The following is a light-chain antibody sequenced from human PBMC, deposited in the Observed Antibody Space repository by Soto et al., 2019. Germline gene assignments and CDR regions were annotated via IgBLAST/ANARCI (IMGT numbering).Light chain of an antibody. CDR3: ETWDSNTRV. CDR2: LEGSGSY. CDR1: SGHCSYI. V-gene: IGLV4-60*03. Sequence: QSVLTQSSSASASLGSSVKLTCTLSSGHCSYIIAWHQQQPGKAPRYLMKLEGSGSYNKGSGVPDRFSGSSSGADRYLTISNLQSEDEADYYCETWDSNTRVFGGGTKLTVL. J-gene: IGLJ2*01.